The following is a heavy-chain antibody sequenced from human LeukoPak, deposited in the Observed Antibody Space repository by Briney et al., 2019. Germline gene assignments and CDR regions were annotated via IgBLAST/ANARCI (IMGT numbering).Heavy chain of an antibody. CDR3: ARTYGSGSLDY. J-gene: IGHJ4*02. CDR2: ITSSGTYI. CDR1: GFTFNNYN. Sequence: GGSLRLSCATSGFTFNNYNMNWVRQAPGRALEWASSITSSGTYIFYADSVKGRFTISRDNAKNSLYLQMNSLGPEDTAVYYCARTYGSGSLDYGGQGTLVTVSS. V-gene: IGHV3-21*01. D-gene: IGHD2-15*01.